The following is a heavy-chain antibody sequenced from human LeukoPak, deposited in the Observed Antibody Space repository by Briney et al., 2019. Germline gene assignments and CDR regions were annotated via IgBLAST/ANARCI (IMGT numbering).Heavy chain of an antibody. Sequence: PGGSLRLSCAASGFTLSNYAMNWVRHAPGKGLESVSTISGSGGSTYYADSVKGRFTISRDNSQSTLYLQMSSLRAEDTAIYYCAKDASGWLQLDYYFDYWGQGTLVTVSS. D-gene: IGHD6-19*01. J-gene: IGHJ4*02. CDR2: ISGSGGST. CDR1: GFTLSNYA. CDR3: AKDASGWLQLDYYFDY. V-gene: IGHV3-23*01.